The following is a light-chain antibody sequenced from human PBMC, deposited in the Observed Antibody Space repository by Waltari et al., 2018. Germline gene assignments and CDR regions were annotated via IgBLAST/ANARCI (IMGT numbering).Light chain of an antibody. CDR2: KAS. CDR1: QSVSTW. V-gene: IGKV1-5*03. CDR3: QQYNSNSPYS. J-gene: IGKJ2*03. Sequence: IHMTQSPSTLSASVGDRVTIACRASQSVSTWLAWYQQKPGKAPKLLLSKASILESGVPSRFSGSGSGTEFTLTINSLQPDDFATYYCQQYNSNSPYSFGQGTKL.